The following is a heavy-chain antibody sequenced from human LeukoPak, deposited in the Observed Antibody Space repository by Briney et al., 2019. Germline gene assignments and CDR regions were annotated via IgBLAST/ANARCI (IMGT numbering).Heavy chain of an antibody. CDR1: GYTFTSYA. CDR2: LNTNTGNP. J-gene: IGHJ1*01. Sequence: ASVKVSCKASGYTFTSYAMNWVRQAPGQGLEWMGWLNTNTGNPTYAQGFTGRFVFSLDTSVSTAYLQISSLKAEDTAVYYCARDPRRDGYNKFFQHWGQGTLVTVSS. CDR3: ARDPRRDGYNKFFQH. D-gene: IGHD5-24*01. V-gene: IGHV7-4-1*02.